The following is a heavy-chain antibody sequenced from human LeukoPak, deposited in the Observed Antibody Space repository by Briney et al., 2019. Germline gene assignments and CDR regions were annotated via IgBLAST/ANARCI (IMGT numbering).Heavy chain of an antibody. CDR3: ARTRGHHATMAYFDY. V-gene: IGHV1-2*02. CDR1: GYTFTDSY. CDR2: INPNGGET. J-gene: IGHJ4*02. Sequence: ASVKVSCKASGYTFTDSYIHWVRQAPGQGLEWIGWINPNGGETIYAQKLQGSVTMTRDTSINTAYMELNRLRSDDTAVYFCARTRGHHATMAYFDYWGQGTLVTVSS. D-gene: IGHD3-10*01.